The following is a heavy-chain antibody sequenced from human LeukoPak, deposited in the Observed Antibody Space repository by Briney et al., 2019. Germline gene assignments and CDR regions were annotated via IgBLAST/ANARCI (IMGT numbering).Heavy chain of an antibody. CDR1: GFTFSSSW. D-gene: IGHD3-3*01. V-gene: IGHV3-7*01. CDR2: IKGDGSEK. Sequence: GGSLRLSCAASGFTFSSSWMTWVRPAPGKGLEWVGNIKGDGSEKYYVDSVKGRFTISRDNAKNSLYLQMNSLRAEDTAVYYCARDFRFLEDYWGQGTLVTVSS. J-gene: IGHJ4*02. CDR3: ARDFRFLEDY.